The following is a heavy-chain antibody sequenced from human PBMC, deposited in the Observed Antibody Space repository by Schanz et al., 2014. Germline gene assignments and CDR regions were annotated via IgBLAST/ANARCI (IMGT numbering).Heavy chain of an antibody. V-gene: IGHV1-69*04. J-gene: IGHJ4*02. CDR3: ARSGSSNWYFFDY. Sequence: QVQLVQSWAEVKGPGASVKVSCKASGYTFISYGISWVRQAPGQGLEWMGRIIPILGIANYAQKFQGRVTITRDTLASTAYMEVSSLRSEDTAVYYCARSGSSNWYFFDYWGQGTLVTVSS. CDR1: GYTFISYG. D-gene: IGHD6-13*01. CDR2: IIPILGIA.